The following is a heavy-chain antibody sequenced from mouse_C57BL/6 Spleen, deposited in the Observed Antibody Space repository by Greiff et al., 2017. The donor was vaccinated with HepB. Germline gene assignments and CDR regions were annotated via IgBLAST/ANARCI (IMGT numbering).Heavy chain of an antibody. D-gene: IGHD2-5*01. J-gene: IGHJ2*01. CDR2: ISSGGSYT. CDR1: GFTFSSYG. V-gene: IGHV5-6*01. Sequence: EVQGVESGGDLVKPGGSLKLSCAASGFTFSSYGMSWVRQTPDKRLEWVATISSGGSYTYYPDSVKGRFTISRNNAKNTLYLQIGSLKYEDTAMYYGAERYSSYVAFDDWGQGTTLTVSS. CDR3: AERYSSYVAFDD.